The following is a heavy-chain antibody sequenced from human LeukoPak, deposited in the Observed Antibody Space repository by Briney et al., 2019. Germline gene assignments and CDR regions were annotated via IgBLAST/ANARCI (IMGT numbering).Heavy chain of an antibody. CDR2: LTGSGRGT. CDR1: GFTLNMYA. CDR3: AKIPATDPIDF. V-gene: IGHV3-23*01. Sequence: GGSLRLSCAASGFTLNMYAMNWVRQAPGKGLDWVSSLTGSGRGTYYAPSVKGRFTMSRGDSKNTLYLQMNSLRPDDTAVYYCAKIPATDPIDFWGQGTLVTVSS. D-gene: IGHD6-13*01. J-gene: IGHJ4*02.